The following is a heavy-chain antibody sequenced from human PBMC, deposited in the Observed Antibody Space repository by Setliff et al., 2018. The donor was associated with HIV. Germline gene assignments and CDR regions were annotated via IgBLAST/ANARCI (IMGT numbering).Heavy chain of an antibody. J-gene: IGHJ4*02. CDR1: GGTFSSYA. CDR2: IIPIFGST. Sequence: GASVKVSCKASGGTFSSYAISWVRQAPGQGLEWMGGIIPIFGSTSYAQKFQGRVTMTRDTSTSTVYMELSSLRSEDTAVYYCARGIAAAGLDYWGQGTLVTVSS. D-gene: IGHD6-13*01. CDR3: ARGIAAAGLDY. V-gene: IGHV1-69*05.